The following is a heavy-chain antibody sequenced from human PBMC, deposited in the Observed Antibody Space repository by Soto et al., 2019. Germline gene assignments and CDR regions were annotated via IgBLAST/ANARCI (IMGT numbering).Heavy chain of an antibody. CDR3: ASCLNSAGSCLRFLR. CDR1: GGSMSGYH. Sequence: QVQLQESGPGLVKPSETLSLTCTVSGGSMSGYHWTWIRQSPGKELEFIGSVFDSGSTKSNPSLRSRVAVSMHASKNQFSLTLSSVTATDTAVYYCASCLNSAGSCLRFLRWGQGTLVTVSS. J-gene: IGHJ1*01. CDR2: VFDSGST. D-gene: IGHD2-15*01. V-gene: IGHV4-59*01.